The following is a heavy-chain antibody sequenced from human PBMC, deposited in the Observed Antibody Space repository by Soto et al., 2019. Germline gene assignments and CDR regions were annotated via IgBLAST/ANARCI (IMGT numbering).Heavy chain of an antibody. CDR3: ARAQYSAAAAGTSGTYYYYGMDV. CDR2: INPNSGGT. Sequence: ASVKVSCKASGYTFTGYYMHWVRQAPGQGLEWMGWINPNSGGTNYAQKFQGWVTMTWDTSISTAYMELSRLRSDDTAVYYCARAQYSAAAAGTSGTYYYYGMDVWGQGTTVTVSS. D-gene: IGHD6-13*01. J-gene: IGHJ6*02. CDR1: GYTFTGYY. V-gene: IGHV1-2*04.